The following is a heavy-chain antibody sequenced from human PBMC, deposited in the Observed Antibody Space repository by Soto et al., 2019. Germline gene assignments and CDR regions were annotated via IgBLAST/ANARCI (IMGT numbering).Heavy chain of an antibody. J-gene: IGHJ4*02. D-gene: IGHD6-13*01. CDR2: IKSKTDGGTT. V-gene: IGHV3-15*01. CDR3: TTGLAAAGTNY. Sequence: VQLVESGGNLVKPGGSLRLSCAASGFTFNAAWMSWVHQAPGKGLEWVGRIKSKTDGGTTDFAAPVKGRFTISRDDSKNTVYLQMNSLKIEDTAVYYCTTGLAAAGTNYWGQGTLVTVSS. CDR1: GFTFNAAW.